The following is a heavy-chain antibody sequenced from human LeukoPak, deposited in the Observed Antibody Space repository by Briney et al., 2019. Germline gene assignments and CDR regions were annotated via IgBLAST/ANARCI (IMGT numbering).Heavy chain of an antibody. D-gene: IGHD3-16*01. Sequence: GGSLRLSCAASGFTFNTYAMSWVRQAPGKGLVWVSRINSDGNSISYADSVKGRFTISRDNAKNTLYLQMDSLRAEDTAVFYCVRSGGYAYFDYWGQGTPVTVTS. J-gene: IGHJ4*02. CDR3: VRSGGYAYFDY. V-gene: IGHV3-74*01. CDR1: GFTFNTYA. CDR2: INSDGNSI.